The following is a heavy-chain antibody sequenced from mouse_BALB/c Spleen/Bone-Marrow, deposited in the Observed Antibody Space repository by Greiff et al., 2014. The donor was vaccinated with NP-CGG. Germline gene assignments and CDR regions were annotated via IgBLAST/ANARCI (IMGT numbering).Heavy chain of an antibody. CDR3: ARNHRGYYFDY. V-gene: IGHV2-2*02. CDR2: IWSGGST. Sequence: QVQLQQSGPGLVQPSQSLSITCTVSGFSLSSYGVHWVRQSPGKGLEWLGVIWSGGSTDYNAAFISRLTISKDNSKSQVFFKMTSLQANDTAIYYCARNHRGYYFDYWGQGTTLTDSS. CDR1: GFSLSSYG. J-gene: IGHJ2*01. D-gene: IGHD3-1*01.